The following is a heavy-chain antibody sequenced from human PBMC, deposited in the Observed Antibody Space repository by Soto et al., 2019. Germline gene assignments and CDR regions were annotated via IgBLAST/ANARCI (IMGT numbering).Heavy chain of an antibody. J-gene: IGHJ6*02. V-gene: IGHV1-69*13. CDR3: ARDTYSSSSRTPTYYYYGMDV. CDR2: IIPIFGTA. D-gene: IGHD6-6*01. Sequence: SVKVSCKASGGTFSSYAISWVRQAPGQGXEWMGGIIPIFGTANYAQKFQGRVTITADESTSTAYMELSSLRSEDTAVYYCARDTYSSSSRTPTYYYYGMDVWGQGTTVTVCS. CDR1: GGTFSSYA.